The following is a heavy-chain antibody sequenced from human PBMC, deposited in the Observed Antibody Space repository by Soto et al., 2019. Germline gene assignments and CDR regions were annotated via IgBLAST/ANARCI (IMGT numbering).Heavy chain of an antibody. V-gene: IGHV3-23*01. Sequence: GGSLRLSCEASGFTFSSYAMNWVRQAPGKGLEWVSTISGGSSNIYYADSVKGRFTISRDNSRNTLYLQVNSLRAEDTAVYYCAKKIQAVAGNNCFDSWGQGTLVTVSS. CDR3: AKKIQAVAGNNCFDS. D-gene: IGHD6-19*01. CDR1: GFTFSSYA. J-gene: IGHJ5*01. CDR2: ISGGSSNI.